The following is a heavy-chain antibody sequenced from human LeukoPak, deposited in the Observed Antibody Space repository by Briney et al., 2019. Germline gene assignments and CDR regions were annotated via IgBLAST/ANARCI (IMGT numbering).Heavy chain of an antibody. J-gene: IGHJ4*02. CDR2: IKQDGSEK. CDR1: GFTFSSYW. D-gene: IGHD3-9*01. Sequence: GGSLRLSCAASGFTFSSYWMSWVRQAPGKGLEWVANIKQDGSEKYYVDSVKGRFTISRDNARNSLYLQMNSLRAEDTAVYYCARDSLELRYFDWSYFDYWGQGTLVTVSS. V-gene: IGHV3-7*01. CDR3: ARDSLELRYFDWSYFDY.